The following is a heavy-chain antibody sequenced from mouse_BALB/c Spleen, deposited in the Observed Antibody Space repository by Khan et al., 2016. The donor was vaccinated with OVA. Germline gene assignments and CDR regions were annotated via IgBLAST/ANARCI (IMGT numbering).Heavy chain of an antibody. CDR3: ARVGYNGTMDF. Sequence: QIQLVQSGPELKKPGETVQISCKASGFTFTNYGMNWVRQAPGKGLKWMGWINTYTGEPTFTDDFKGRFAFSLETSASTAYLQINSLKNEDTATYFCARVGYNGTMDFWGQGISVTVSS. D-gene: IGHD2-14*01. CDR1: GFTFTNYG. V-gene: IGHV9-3-1*01. CDR2: INTYTGEP. J-gene: IGHJ4*01.